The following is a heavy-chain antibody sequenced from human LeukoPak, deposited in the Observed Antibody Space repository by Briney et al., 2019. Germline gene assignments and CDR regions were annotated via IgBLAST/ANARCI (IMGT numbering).Heavy chain of an antibody. CDR2: IYSGGST. V-gene: IGHV3-53*01. CDR1: GFTFSSYA. D-gene: IGHD6-13*01. Sequence: GGSLRLSCAASGFTFSSYAMNWVRQAPGKGLEWGSVIYSGGSTYYADSVKGRFTISRDNSKNTLYLQMNSLRAEDTAVYYCARDYRSSWYSYYYYGMDVWGQGTTVTVSS. J-gene: IGHJ6*02. CDR3: ARDYRSSWYSYYYYGMDV.